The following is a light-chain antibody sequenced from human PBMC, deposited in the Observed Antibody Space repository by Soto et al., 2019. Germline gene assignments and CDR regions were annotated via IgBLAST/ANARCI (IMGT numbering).Light chain of an antibody. J-gene: IGKJ3*01. CDR3: QHIHTYFFT. Sequence: DIQLTQSPSFLSASVGDRITITCRASHDINTYLAWYQQKPGKAPKVLIYAASTLQSGVPSRFRGSGSGTEFTLTISSLQPEDFQTYYCQHIHTYFFTLGPGTKVDIK. V-gene: IGKV1-9*01. CDR2: AAS. CDR1: HDINTY.